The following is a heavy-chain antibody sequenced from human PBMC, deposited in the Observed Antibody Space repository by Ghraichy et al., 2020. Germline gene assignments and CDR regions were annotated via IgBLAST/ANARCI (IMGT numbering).Heavy chain of an antibody. CDR2: INHSGST. V-gene: IGHV4-34*01. CDR1: GGSFSGYY. D-gene: IGHD3-10*01. CDR3: ARGGDYYGSGSPDGPLPFDY. Sequence: SETLSLTCAVYGGSFSGYYWSWIRQPPGKGLEWIGEINHSGSTNYNPSLKSRVTISVDTSKNQFSLKLSSVTAADTAVYYCARGGDYYGSGSPDGPLPFDYWCQGTLVTVSS. J-gene: IGHJ4*02.